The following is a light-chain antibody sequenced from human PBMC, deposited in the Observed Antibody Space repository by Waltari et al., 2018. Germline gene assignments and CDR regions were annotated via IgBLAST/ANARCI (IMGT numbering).Light chain of an antibody. CDR1: QRLVSRNGNTY. Sequence: DVVMTQSPLSLPVTLGQPASISCSSSQRLVSRNGNTYLSWLHQRPGQPPRRLIYKVSNRDSGVPDRFSGSGSGADFTLEISRVEAEDVGVFYCMQGTHWPRTFGQGTKLEIK. CDR2: KVS. J-gene: IGKJ2*01. CDR3: MQGTHWPRT. V-gene: IGKV2-30*01.